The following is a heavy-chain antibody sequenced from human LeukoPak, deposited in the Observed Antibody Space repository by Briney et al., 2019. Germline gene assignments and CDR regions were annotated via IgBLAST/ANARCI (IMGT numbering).Heavy chain of an antibody. CDR1: GGSISSSSYY. CDR2: IYYSGST. CDR3: ARDWAGAAAGYFDY. V-gene: IGHV4-61*01. Sequence: SETLSLTCTVSGGSISSSSYYWGWIRQPPGKGLEWIGYIYYSGSTNYNPSLKSRVTISVDTSKNQFSLKLSSVTAADTAVYYCARDWAGAAAGYFDYWGQGTLVTVSS. J-gene: IGHJ4*02. D-gene: IGHD6-13*01.